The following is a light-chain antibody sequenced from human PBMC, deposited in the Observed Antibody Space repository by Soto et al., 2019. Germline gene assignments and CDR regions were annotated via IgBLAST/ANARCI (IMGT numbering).Light chain of an antibody. CDR3: LSYDSSLSGLI. CDR1: SSNIGAGYD. V-gene: IGLV1-40*01. CDR2: ADN. Sequence: QSALTQTPSVSGAPGQKITMSCTGSSSNIGAGYDVHWYQQVPGAAPRLLIYADNNRPSGVPDRFSASKSGTSASLAITGLQGEDAANYYCLSYDSSLSGLIFGAGTKLTVL. J-gene: IGLJ2*01.